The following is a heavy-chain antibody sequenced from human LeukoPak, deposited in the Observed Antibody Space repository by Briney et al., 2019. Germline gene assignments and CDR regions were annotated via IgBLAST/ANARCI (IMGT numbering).Heavy chain of an antibody. V-gene: IGHV4-4*07. Sequence: SETLSLTCTVSGGSINNFYWKWIRQPAGKGLDWIGRISPSGTTNYNPSLKSRVTMSVDTSNNQFSLKLSSVTAADTAVYYCARLYGNYQNYFDYWGQGTLVTVSS. CDR3: ARLYGNYQNYFDY. J-gene: IGHJ4*02. CDR2: ISPSGTT. D-gene: IGHD1-7*01. CDR1: GGSINNFY.